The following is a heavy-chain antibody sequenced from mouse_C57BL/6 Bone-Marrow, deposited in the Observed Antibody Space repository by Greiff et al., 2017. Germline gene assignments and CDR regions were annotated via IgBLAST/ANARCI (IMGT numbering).Heavy chain of an antibody. CDR2: INPSNGGT. CDR1: GYTFTSYW. CDR3: AGSGLRQGLLFDY. Sequence: QVQLQQPGTELVKPGASVKLSCKASGYTFTSYWMHWVKQRPGQGLEWIGNINPSNGGTNYNEKFKSKATLTVDKSSSTAYMQLSSLTSEDSAVYDCAGSGLRQGLLFDYWGQGTTLTVSS. D-gene: IGHD2-4*01. V-gene: IGHV1-53*01. J-gene: IGHJ2*01.